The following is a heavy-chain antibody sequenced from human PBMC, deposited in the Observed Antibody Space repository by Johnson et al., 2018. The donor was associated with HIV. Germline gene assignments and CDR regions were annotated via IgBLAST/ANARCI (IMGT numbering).Heavy chain of an antibody. CDR2: IKQDGSER. Sequence: VQLVESGGGLVQPGGSLRLSCAASGFTFSIYWMSWVRQAPGKGLEWVADIKQDGSERYYVDSVKGRFTISRDYAKKSLYMQMNSLRAEDTAVYYCGRDQGWGGAFDIWGQGTMVIVSS. J-gene: IGHJ3*02. V-gene: IGHV3-7*01. D-gene: IGHD3-16*01. CDR1: GFTFSIYW. CDR3: GRDQGWGGAFDI.